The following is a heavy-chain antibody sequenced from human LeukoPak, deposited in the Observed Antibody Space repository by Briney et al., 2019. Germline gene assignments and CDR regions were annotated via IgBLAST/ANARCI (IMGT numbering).Heavy chain of an antibody. CDR1: GGSISSSSYY. J-gene: IGHJ5*02. Sequence: PSETLSLTCTVSGGSISSSSYYWGWIRQPPGKGLEWIGSIYYSGSTYYNPSLKSRVTISVDTSKNQFSLKLSSVTAADTAVYFCARGLRRRSMIVVPRRALWFDPWGQGTLVTVSS. D-gene: IGHD3-22*01. CDR3: ARGLRRRSMIVVPRRALWFDP. CDR2: IYYSGST. V-gene: IGHV4-39*07.